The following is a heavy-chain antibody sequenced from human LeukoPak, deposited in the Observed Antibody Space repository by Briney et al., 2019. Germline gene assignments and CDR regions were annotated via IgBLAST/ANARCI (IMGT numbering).Heavy chain of an antibody. CDR1: GGSISSGGYS. D-gene: IGHD6-19*01. Sequence: SQTLSLTCAVSGGSISSGGYSWSWMRQPPGKGLEWIGYIYHSGSTYYNPSLQSRVTISVDTSTNQFSLKLSSVTAADTAVYYCARDIARSGWPWGVDYWGQGTLVTVSS. V-gene: IGHV4-30-2*01. J-gene: IGHJ4*02. CDR2: IYHSGST. CDR3: ARDIARSGWPWGVDY.